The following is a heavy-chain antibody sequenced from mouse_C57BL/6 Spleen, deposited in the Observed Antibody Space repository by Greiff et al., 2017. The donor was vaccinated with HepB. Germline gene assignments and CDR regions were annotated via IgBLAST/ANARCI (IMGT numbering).Heavy chain of an antibody. D-gene: IGHD2-4*01. CDR3: ANGYDYDGFAY. V-gene: IGHV5-17*01. J-gene: IGHJ3*01. Sequence: DVMLVESGGGLVKPGGSLKLSCAASGFTFSDYGMHWVRQAPEKGLEWVAYISSGSSTIYYADTVKGRFTISRDNAKNTLFLQMTSLRSEDTAMYYCANGYDYDGFAYWGQGTLVTVSA. CDR1: GFTFSDYG. CDR2: ISSGSSTI.